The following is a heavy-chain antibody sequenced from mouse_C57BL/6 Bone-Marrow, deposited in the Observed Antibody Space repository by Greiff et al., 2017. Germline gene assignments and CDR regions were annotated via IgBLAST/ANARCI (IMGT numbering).Heavy chain of an antibody. Sequence: EVKLVESGGGLVKPGGSLKLSCAASGFTFSSYTMSWVRQTPEKRLEWVATISGGGGNTYYPDSVKGRFTISRDNAKNTLYLQMSSLRSEDTALYDCARHGDYYGVSLFAYWGQGTLVTVSA. CDR2: ISGGGGNT. CDR1: GFTFSSYT. CDR3: ARHGDYYGVSLFAY. D-gene: IGHD1-1*02. J-gene: IGHJ3*01. V-gene: IGHV5-9*01.